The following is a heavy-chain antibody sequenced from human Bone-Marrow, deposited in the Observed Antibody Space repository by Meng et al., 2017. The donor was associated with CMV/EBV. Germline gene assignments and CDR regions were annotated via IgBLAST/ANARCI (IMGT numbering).Heavy chain of an antibody. CDR2: IGRRAASYAT. CDR3: STSDRTLRATDYGMDV. Sequence: GGSLRLSCAASGLTFSDSTIHWVRQASGKGLEWVGRIGRRAASYATGYAESVKGRFSISREDSENTAQLQMDSLKTEDTAVYYCSTSDRTLRATDYGMDVWGQGTTVTFSS. J-gene: IGHJ6*02. V-gene: IGHV3-73*01. D-gene: IGHD3-3*01. CDR1: GLTFSDST.